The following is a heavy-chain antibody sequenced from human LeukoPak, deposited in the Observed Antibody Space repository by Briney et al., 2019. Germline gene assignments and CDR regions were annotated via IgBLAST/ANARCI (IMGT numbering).Heavy chain of an antibody. CDR2: LYYCGST. J-gene: IGHJ4*02. V-gene: IGHV4-39*01. CDR1: GGSMRSSIYY. D-gene: IGHD2-21*01. Sequence: SETLSLTCTVSGGSMRSSIYYWGWIRPPPGKGLVWSGCLYYCGSTYYNPSLKSRVTISVDTSKNQFSLKLSSVPAADTAVYYSASNKVVATWYPVKFDYWGQGTLATVSS. CDR3: ASNKVVATWYPVKFDY.